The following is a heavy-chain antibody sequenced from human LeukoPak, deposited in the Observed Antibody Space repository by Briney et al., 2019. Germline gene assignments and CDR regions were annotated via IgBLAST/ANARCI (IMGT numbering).Heavy chain of an antibody. CDR2: IHPSGST. Sequence: SETLSLTCTVSGDSISSYYWSWARQPAGKGLEWIGRIHPSGSTNYNPSLKSRVTLSVDTSKNQFSLKLSSVTAADTAVYYCARGPPPDFDYWGRGTLVTVSS. J-gene: IGHJ4*02. CDR1: GDSISSYY. CDR3: ARGPPPDFDY. V-gene: IGHV4-4*07.